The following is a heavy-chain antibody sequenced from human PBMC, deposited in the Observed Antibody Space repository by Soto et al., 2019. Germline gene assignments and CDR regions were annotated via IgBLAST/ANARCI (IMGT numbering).Heavy chain of an antibody. Sequence: QVQLVESGGGVVQPGRSLRLSCVASGFTFSSYAMHWVRQAPGKGLEWVAVISYDGSNKYYADSVKGRFTISRDNSKNTLYLQMNSLRAEDTAVYYCARVGSYYDSSGPFDYWGQGTLVTVSS. V-gene: IGHV3-30-3*01. D-gene: IGHD3-22*01. CDR2: ISYDGSNK. CDR3: ARVGSYYDSSGPFDY. J-gene: IGHJ4*02. CDR1: GFTFSSYA.